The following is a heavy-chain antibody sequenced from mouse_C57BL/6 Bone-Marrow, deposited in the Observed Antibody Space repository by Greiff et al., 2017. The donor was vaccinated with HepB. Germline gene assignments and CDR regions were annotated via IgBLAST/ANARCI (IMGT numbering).Heavy chain of an antibody. CDR3: TTGTYYYGDY. V-gene: IGHV14-4*01. J-gene: IGHJ2*01. Sequence: EVQGVESGAELVRPGASVKLSCTASGFNIKDDYMHWVKQRPEQGLEWIGWIDPENGDTEYASKFQGKATITADTSSNTAYLQLSSLTSEDTAVYYCTTGTYYYGDYWGQGTTLTVSS. CDR1: GFNIKDDY. D-gene: IGHD1-1*01. CDR2: IDPENGDT.